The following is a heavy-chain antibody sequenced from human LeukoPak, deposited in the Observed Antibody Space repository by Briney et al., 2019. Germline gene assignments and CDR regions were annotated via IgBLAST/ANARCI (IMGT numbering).Heavy chain of an antibody. V-gene: IGHV4-59*10. Sequence: SETLSLTCAVYGGSFSGYYWSWIRQPAGKGLEWIGRIYTSGSTNYNPSLKSRVTISVDTSKNQFSLKLSSVTAADTAVYYCARAGGPRGITGTANWFDPWGQGTLVTVSS. D-gene: IGHD1/OR15-1a*01. CDR3: ARAGGPRGITGTANWFDP. J-gene: IGHJ5*02. CDR2: IYTSGST. CDR1: GGSFSGYY.